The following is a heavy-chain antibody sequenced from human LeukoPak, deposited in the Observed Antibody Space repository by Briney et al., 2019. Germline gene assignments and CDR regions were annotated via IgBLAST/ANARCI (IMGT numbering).Heavy chain of an antibody. CDR3: ARTLMEQVVRGGFDY. D-gene: IGHD3-10*01. CDR2: IPYDGSNT. Sequence: GGSLRLSCAASGFTFSRYGMHWARQAPGKGLEWVAVIPYDGSNTYYADSVKGRFTISRDNSKNTLYLQMNSLRAGDTAVYYCARTLMEQVVRGGFDYWGQGTQVTVSS. J-gene: IGHJ4*02. CDR1: GFTFSRYG. V-gene: IGHV3-30*03.